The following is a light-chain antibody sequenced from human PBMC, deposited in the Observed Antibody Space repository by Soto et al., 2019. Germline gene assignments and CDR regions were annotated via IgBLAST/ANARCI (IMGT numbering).Light chain of an antibody. Sequence: DIQMTQSPSTLSASVGDRVTFTCRASQSISSWLAWYQQKPGKAPTLLIFDASSLERGVPSGFSGSGSATEFTLNISSRQPDDFGTYYCHKYNSDPSPFGHGTKVDIK. CDR1: QSISSW. J-gene: IGKJ3*01. CDR3: HKYNSDPSP. V-gene: IGKV1-5*01. CDR2: DAS.